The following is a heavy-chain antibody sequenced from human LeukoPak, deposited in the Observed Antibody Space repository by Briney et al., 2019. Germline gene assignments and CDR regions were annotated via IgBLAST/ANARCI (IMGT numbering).Heavy chain of an antibody. CDR1: GFTFSSYA. V-gene: IGHV3-20*01. CDR3: ARESSSWPNWFDP. D-gene: IGHD6-13*01. Sequence: GGSLRLSCAASGFTFSSYAMSWVRQAPGKGLEWVSGINWNGGSTGYADSVKGRFTISRDNAKNSLYLQMNSLRAEDTALYHCARESSSWPNWFDPWGQGTLVTVSS. J-gene: IGHJ5*02. CDR2: INWNGGST.